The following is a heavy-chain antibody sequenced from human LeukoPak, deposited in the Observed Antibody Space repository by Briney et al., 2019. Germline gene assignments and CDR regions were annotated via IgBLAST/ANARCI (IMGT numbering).Heavy chain of an antibody. Sequence: SETLSLTCNVSGDSISSNYWSWIRQPPGKGLEWIGDIYYSGNTNYNPSLKSRVTISVDTSKNQFSLKLSSVTAADTAVYYCASSSEYTAVADSWGQGTLVTVSS. J-gene: IGHJ4*02. V-gene: IGHV4-59*01. CDR1: GDSISSNY. CDR3: ASSSEYTAVADS. D-gene: IGHD6-19*01. CDR2: IYYSGNT.